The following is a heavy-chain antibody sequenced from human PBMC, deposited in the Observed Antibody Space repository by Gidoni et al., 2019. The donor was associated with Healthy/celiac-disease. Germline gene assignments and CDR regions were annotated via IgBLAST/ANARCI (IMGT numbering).Heavy chain of an antibody. D-gene: IGHD2-15*01. CDR3: ARGVVVVAATPNHDAFDI. J-gene: IGHJ3*02. Sequence: QVQLVESGGGVVQPGRSLRLSCAASGFTFSSYAMHWVRQAPGKGLEWVAVISYDGSNKYYADSVKGRFTISRDNSKNTLYLQMNSLRAEDTAVYYCARGVVVVAATPNHDAFDIWGQGTMVTVSS. V-gene: IGHV3-30-3*01. CDR2: ISYDGSNK. CDR1: GFTFSSYA.